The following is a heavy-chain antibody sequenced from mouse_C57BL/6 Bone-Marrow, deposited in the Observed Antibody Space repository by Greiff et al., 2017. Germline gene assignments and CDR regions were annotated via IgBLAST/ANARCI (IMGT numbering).Heavy chain of an antibody. CDR2: FHPYNDDT. CDR1: GYTFTTYP. D-gene: IGHD1-1*01. Sequence: VQLQQSGAELVKPGASVKMSCKASGYTFTTYPIEWMKQNHGKSLEWIGNFHPYNDDTTYNEKFKGKATLTVEKSSSTVYLELSRLTSDDSAVYCCASGTLLGYAMDYWGQGTSVTVSS. V-gene: IGHV1-47*01. CDR3: ASGTLLGYAMDY. J-gene: IGHJ4*01.